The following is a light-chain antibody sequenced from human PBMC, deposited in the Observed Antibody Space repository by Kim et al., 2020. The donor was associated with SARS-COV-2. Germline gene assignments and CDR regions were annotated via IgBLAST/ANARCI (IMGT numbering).Light chain of an antibody. CDR1: NIGSKN. CDR3: QVWDSSSDHVV. CDR2: YDR. Sequence: SYEPTQPPSVSVAPGKTARIPCGGNNIGSKNVHWYQQKPGQAPVLVIYYDRDRPSGIPERFSGSNSGNTATLAISRVEAGDEADYFCQVWDSSSDHVVFGGGTQLTVL. V-gene: IGLV3-21*01. J-gene: IGLJ2*01.